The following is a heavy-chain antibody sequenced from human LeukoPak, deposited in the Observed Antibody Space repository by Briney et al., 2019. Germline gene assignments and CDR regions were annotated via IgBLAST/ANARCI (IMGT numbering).Heavy chain of an antibody. V-gene: IGHV4-59*08. CDR3: ARLPGIAAV. D-gene: IGHD6-13*01. J-gene: IGHJ4*02. Sequence: SETLSLTCTVSGGSINNYYWSWIRQPPGKRLEWLGYIYYSGSTTYNPSLKSRLTMSVDTSKNQISLKLISLTAADTAVYYCARLPGIAAVWGQGTLVTVSS. CDR2: IYYSGST. CDR1: GGSINNYY.